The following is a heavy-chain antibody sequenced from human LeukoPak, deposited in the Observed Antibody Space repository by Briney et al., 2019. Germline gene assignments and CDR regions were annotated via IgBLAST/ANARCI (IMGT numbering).Heavy chain of an antibody. CDR1: GGSISSGGYY. CDR3: ARQSDGSGSYFLYGMDV. V-gene: IGHV4-61*08. J-gene: IGHJ6*02. Sequence: SETLSLTCTVSGGSISSGGYYWSWIRQPPGMGLEWIGYISYSGISNYNPSLKSRVTISVDTSKNQFSLKLSSVTAADTAVYYCARQSDGSGSYFLYGMDVWGQGTTVTVSS. D-gene: IGHD3-10*01. CDR2: ISYSGIS.